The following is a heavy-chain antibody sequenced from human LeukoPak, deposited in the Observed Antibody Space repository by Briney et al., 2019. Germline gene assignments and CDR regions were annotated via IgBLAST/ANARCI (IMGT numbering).Heavy chain of an antibody. J-gene: IGHJ4*02. V-gene: IGHV3-7*03. CDR3: VKDSPPRYSGSPPAY. CDR1: GFTFSSYW. D-gene: IGHD1-26*01. Sequence: GGSLRLSCAASGFTFSSYWMSWVRQAPGKGLEGVANINKDGGEKYYVDSVKGRFTISRDNAKNSLYLQMNSLRADDTAVYCCVKDSPPRYSGSPPAYWGQGTLVPVYS. CDR2: INKDGGEK.